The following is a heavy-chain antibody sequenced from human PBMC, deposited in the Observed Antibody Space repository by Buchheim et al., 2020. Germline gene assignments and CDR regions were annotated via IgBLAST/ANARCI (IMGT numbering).Heavy chain of an antibody. D-gene: IGHD2-8*01. CDR2: TKPDGSDK. CDR3: ARDSRSRTSDY. V-gene: IGHV3-7*01. J-gene: IGHJ4*02. CDR1: GFTFSNYW. Sequence: EVQLVESGGGLVQPGGSVRLSCAASGFTFSNYWMSWVRQAPGKGLEGVGNTKPDGSDKYYGDSVNGRFTISRDNAKKALFLQMNSLRAEDTAVYYCARDSRSRTSDYWGQGT.